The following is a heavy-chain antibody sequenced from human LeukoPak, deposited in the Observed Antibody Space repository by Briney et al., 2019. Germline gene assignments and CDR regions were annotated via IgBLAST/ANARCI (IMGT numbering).Heavy chain of an antibody. D-gene: IGHD6-13*01. CDR2: IYSSGST. J-gene: IGHJ4*02. Sequence: PSETLSLTCTVSGDSISSFYWSWIRQPAGKGLEWIGRIYSSGSTNYNPSLEGRVTMSVDTSKNQLSLKLSSVTAADTAVYYCARDVVAAAGTWDYWGQGTLVTVSS. CDR1: GDSISSFY. V-gene: IGHV4-4*07. CDR3: ARDVVAAAGTWDY.